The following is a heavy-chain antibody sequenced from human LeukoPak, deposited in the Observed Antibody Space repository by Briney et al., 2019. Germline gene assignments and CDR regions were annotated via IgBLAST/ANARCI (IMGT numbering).Heavy chain of an antibody. V-gene: IGHV4-59*01. Sequence: PSETLSLTCTVSGGSISPSYWTWLRQPPGKGLEWIGHVSSSGTTNYNPSLKSRVTISVDTTKNQFSLKLNSVTAADTAVYYCARGPVATIGYGMDVWGQVTTVTVSS. CDR3: ARGPVATIGYGMDV. CDR1: GGSISPSY. D-gene: IGHD5-12*01. J-gene: IGHJ6*02. CDR2: VSSSGTT.